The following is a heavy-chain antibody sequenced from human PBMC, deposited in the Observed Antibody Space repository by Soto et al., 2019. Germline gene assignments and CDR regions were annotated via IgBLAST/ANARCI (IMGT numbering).Heavy chain of an antibody. CDR3: VRVRGNFPGIHWFDP. J-gene: IGHJ5*02. Sequence: EVQLVESGGGLVQPGGSLRLSCAASGFTVSSNYMSWVRQAPGKGLEWVSVIYSGGSTYYADSVKGRFTISRDNSKNTLYLQMNSLRAEDTAVYYCVRVRGNFPGIHWFDPWGQGTLVTVSS. CDR1: GFTVSSNY. CDR2: IYSGGST. D-gene: IGHD6-13*01. V-gene: IGHV3-66*01.